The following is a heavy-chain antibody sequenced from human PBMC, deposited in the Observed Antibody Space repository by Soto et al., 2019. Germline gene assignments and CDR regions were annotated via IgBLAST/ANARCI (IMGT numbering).Heavy chain of an antibody. CDR2: IYYSGST. CDR3: ARDRRGYDFWSGYSPVMDGMDV. V-gene: IGHV4-31*03. CDR1: GGSIRSGGYY. Sequence: SETLSLTCTVSGGSIRSGGYYCSWIRQHPGKGLESIGYIYYSGSTYYNPSLKSRVTISVDTSKNQFSLKLSSVTAADTAGYYCARDRRGYDFWSGYSPVMDGMDVWGQGTTVTVSS. J-gene: IGHJ6*02. D-gene: IGHD3-3*01.